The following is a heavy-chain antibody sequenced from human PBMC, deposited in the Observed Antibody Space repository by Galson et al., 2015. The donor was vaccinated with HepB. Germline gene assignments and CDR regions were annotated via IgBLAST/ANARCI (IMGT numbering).Heavy chain of an antibody. V-gene: IGHV1-3*01. J-gene: IGHJ4*02. CDR2: INPDNGNT. CDR3: ATTTAYYSYLNY. CDR1: GYTFSDNI. Sequence: SVKVSCKASGYTFSDNIIHWVRQAPGQRLEWMGRINPDNGNTKYSKKFQGRVTFTSDTSASTAYLEVRGLRSGDTAVYYCATTTAYYSYLNYWGQGTPVAVSS. D-gene: IGHD1-26*01.